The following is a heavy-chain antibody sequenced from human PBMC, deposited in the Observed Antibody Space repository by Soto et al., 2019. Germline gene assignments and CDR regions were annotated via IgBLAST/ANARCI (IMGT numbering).Heavy chain of an antibody. CDR2: IYYSGST. V-gene: IGHV4-59*01. CDR1: GGSISSYY. Sequence: PSETLSLTCTVSGGSISSYYWSWIRQPPGKGLEWIGYIYYSGSTNYNPSLKSRVTISVDTSKNQFSLKLSSVTAADTAVYYCARVSWRGAIFGPFDYWGQGTLVTVSS. D-gene: IGHD3-3*01. J-gene: IGHJ4*02. CDR3: ARVSWRGAIFGPFDY.